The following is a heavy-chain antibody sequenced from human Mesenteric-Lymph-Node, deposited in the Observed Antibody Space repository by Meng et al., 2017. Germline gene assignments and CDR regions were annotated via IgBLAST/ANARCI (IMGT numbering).Heavy chain of an antibody. D-gene: IGHD3-10*01. J-gene: IGHJ3*02. V-gene: IGHV3-74*01. CDR3: ARPGTRETFDI. CDR2: INLDGTTR. CDR1: GFTFSTYW. Sequence: GESLKISCAASGFTFSTYWMHWVRQGPGMGLVWVSRINLDGTTRDYADSVKGRFTISRDNAKNTVYLEMNSLRDEDTAVYYCARPGTRETFDIWGQGTMVTVSS.